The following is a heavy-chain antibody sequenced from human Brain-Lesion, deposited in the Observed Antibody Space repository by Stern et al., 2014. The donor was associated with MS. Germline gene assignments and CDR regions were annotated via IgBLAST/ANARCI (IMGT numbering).Heavy chain of an antibody. D-gene: IGHD6-19*01. CDR3: AKDKKDSSGWNLYFYGMDV. V-gene: IGHV3-33*06. Sequence: QVQLVQSGGGVVQPGRSLRLSCAVSGFTFSSYGMYWVRLAPGKGLEWGAGILVGGTKENYIESVEGRFTISRDNSKNTLSLQMTSLRAEDTAVYYCAKDKKDSSGWNLYFYGMDVWGQGTTVIVSS. CDR1: GFTFSSYG. J-gene: IGHJ6*02. CDR2: ILVGGTKE.